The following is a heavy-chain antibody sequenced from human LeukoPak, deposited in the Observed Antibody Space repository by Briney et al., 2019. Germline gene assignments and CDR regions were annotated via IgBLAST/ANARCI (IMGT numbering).Heavy chain of an antibody. Sequence: PGGPLRLSCSVSGFTLSTYVMHWLPQAPGKGLEYVSAISSNGDNTYYADSVKGRFTISRDNSKNTLYLQMSSLRADDSAVYYCVRGTGYWGQGTLVTVSS. CDR3: VRGTGY. J-gene: IGHJ4*02. V-gene: IGHV3-64D*06. CDR1: GFTLSTYV. CDR2: ISSNGDNT.